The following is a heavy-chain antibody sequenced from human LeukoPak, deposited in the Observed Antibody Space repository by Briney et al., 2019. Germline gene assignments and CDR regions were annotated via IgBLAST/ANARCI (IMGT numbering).Heavy chain of an antibody. CDR2: IYPGDSDT. Sequence: PGESLKISCKGSGCSFTSYWIGWVRQMPGKGLGWIGIIYPGDSDTRYSPSFQGQVTISADKSISTAYLQWSSLKASDTAMYYCARFGGSGSYYKSYYYYYMGVWGKGTTVTVSS. CDR3: ARFGGSGSYYKSYYYYYMGV. CDR1: GCSFTSYW. D-gene: IGHD3-10*01. V-gene: IGHV5-51*01. J-gene: IGHJ6*03.